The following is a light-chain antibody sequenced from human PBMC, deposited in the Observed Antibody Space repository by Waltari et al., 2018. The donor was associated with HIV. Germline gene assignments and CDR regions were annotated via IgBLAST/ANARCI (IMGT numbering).Light chain of an antibody. CDR2: EVS. CDR1: SRDIGYYHY. V-gene: IGLV2-14*01. Sequence: QFALTQPASVSGSPGQSITISSSGTSRDIGYYHYVSWYQQHPGKAPKLMIYEVSNRPSGISNRFSGSKSGNTASLTISALQAEDEADYFCSSVANSVTLSVLFGGGTKLTVL. CDR3: SSVANSVTLSVL. J-gene: IGLJ3*02.